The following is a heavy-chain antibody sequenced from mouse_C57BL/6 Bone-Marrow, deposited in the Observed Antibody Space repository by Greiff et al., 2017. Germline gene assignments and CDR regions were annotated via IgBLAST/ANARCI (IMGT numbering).Heavy chain of an antibody. CDR2: IRSKSNNYAT. J-gene: IGHJ2*01. V-gene: IGHV10-1*01. CDR3: VRQSGTTFDY. D-gene: IGHD4-1*01. Sequence: EVKVEESGGGLVQPKGSLKLSCAASGFSFNTYAMNWVRQAPGKGLEWVARIRSKSNNYATYYADSVKDRFTISRDDSESMLYLQMNNLKTEDTAMYYCVRQSGTTFDYWGQGTTLTVSS. CDR1: GFSFNTYA.